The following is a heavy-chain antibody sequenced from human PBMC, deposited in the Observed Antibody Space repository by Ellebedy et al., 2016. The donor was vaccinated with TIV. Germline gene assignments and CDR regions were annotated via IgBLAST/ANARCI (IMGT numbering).Heavy chain of an antibody. D-gene: IGHD4-11*01. V-gene: IGHV5-51*01. CDR3: ARHSKGAMDV. J-gene: IGHJ6*02. CDR2: IYPDDSDI. CDR1: GYKFTTYW. Sequence: GGSLRLXCKGSGYKFTTYWIAWVRQMPGKGLEWMGVIYPDDSDIRYSPSFQGHVTISTDNSISAAYLQWSSLKPSDTAMYYCARHSKGAMDVWGQGTTVTVSS.